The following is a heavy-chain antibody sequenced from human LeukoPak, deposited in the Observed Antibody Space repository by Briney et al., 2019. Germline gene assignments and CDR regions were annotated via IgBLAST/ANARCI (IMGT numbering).Heavy chain of an antibody. CDR3: ARGCRTVATRCPFDY. CDR2: ISSSSSYI. CDR1: GFTFSNYS. D-gene: IGHD4-23*01. J-gene: IGHJ4*02. Sequence: PGGSLRLSCAASGFTFSNYSMNCVRQAPGKGLEWVSSISSSSSYIYYADSVKGRFTISRDNAKNSLYLQMNSLRAEDTAVYYCARGCRTVATRCPFDYWGQGTLVTVSS. V-gene: IGHV3-21*01.